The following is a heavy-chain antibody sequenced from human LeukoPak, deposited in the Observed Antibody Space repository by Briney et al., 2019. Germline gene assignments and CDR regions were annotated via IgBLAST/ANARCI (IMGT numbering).Heavy chain of an antibody. V-gene: IGHV4-59*02. CDR1: GASVTIYY. J-gene: IGHJ5*02. CDR2: ILYSGTT. CDR3: ARRIIARGLGQENWFDP. Sequence: PSETLSLTRTVSGASVTIYYWNWIRQPPGKGLEWIGYILYSGTTNYNPSLNSRVTMSLDTSKNQFSLELSSVTAADTAVYYCARRIIARGLGQENWFDPWGQGILVTVSS. D-gene: IGHD3-16*01.